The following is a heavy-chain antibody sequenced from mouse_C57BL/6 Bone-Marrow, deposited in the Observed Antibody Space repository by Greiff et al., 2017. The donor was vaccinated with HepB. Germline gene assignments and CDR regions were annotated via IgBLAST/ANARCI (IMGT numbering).Heavy chain of an antibody. CDR2: IWTGGGT. Sequence: QVQLQQSGPGLVAPSQSLSITCTVSGFSLTSYAISWVRQPPGKGLEWLGVIWTGGGTNYNSALKSRLSISKDNSKSKVFLKMNSLQTDDTARYCCARSGAGYGGYYGVFYAMDYWGQGTSVTVSS. CDR3: ARSGAGYGGYYGVFYAMDY. CDR1: GFSLTSYA. V-gene: IGHV2-9-1*01. J-gene: IGHJ4*01. D-gene: IGHD2-3*01.